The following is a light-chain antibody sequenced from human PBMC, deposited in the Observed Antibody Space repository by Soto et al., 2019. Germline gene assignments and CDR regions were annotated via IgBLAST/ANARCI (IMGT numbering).Light chain of an antibody. J-gene: IGKJ2*01. CDR2: KVS. CDR1: QGLVSRNGNTF. CDR3: LQYTHWPHT. Sequence: DVVMTQSPLSLPVTLGQPASISCRSSQGLVSRNGNTFLDWFFQRPGQSPRRLIYKVSNRDSGVPDRFSGSGSGTDFTLHISRVEAEDVGVYYCLQYTHWPHTFGQGTKLEIK. V-gene: IGKV2-30*01.